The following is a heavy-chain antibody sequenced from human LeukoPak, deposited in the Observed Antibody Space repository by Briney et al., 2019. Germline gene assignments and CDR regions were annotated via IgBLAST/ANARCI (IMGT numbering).Heavy chain of an antibody. CDR3: ARGVVAPAAQ. V-gene: IGHV4-31*11. Sequence: SETLSLTCAVSGGSISSGGYYWSWIRQHPGKGLEWIGYIYYSGSTYYNPSLKSRVTISVDTSKNQFSLKLSSVTAADTAVYYCARGVVAPAAQWGQGTLVTVSS. CDR1: GGSISSGGYY. D-gene: IGHD2-2*01. CDR2: IYYSGST. J-gene: IGHJ1*01.